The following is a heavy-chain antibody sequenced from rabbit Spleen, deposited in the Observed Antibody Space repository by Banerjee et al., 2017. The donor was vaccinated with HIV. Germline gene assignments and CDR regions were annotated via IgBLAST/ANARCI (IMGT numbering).Heavy chain of an antibody. V-gene: IGHV1S40*01. CDR2: IAGSSGTT. J-gene: IGHJ6*01. Sequence: QSLEESGGDLVKPGASLTLTCTASGLDFSSSYRICWVRQAPGKGLESIACIAGSSGTTYYASWAKGRFTISKTSSTTVTLQMTSLTVADTATYFCARDTGTSFSSYGMDLWGPGTLVTVS. D-gene: IGHD7-1*01. CDR3: ARDTGTSFSSYGMDL. CDR1: GLDFSSSYR.